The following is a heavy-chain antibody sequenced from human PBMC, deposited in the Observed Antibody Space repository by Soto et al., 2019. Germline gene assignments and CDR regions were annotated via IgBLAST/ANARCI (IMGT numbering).Heavy chain of an antibody. D-gene: IGHD6-13*01. CDR3: ARGGTYSSSWLYSP. V-gene: IGHV4-59*01. J-gene: IGHJ5*02. CDR2: IYYRGST. Sequence: SETLSLTCSVVGGSISHNYWSWIRQPPGKGLEWIGYIYYRGSTDYNPSLKSRVTISVDTSKNQFSLKLSSVTAADTAVYYCARGGTYSSSWLYSPWGQGTLVTVSS. CDR1: GGSISHNY.